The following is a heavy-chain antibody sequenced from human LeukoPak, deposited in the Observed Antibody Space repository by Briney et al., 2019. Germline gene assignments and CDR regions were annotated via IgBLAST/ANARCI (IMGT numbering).Heavy chain of an antibody. CDR1: GGSISSYY. CDR2: IYYSGST. J-gene: IGHJ4*02. D-gene: IGHD3-3*01. V-gene: IGHV4-59*01. Sequence: SETLSLTCTVSGGSISSYYWSWVRQPPGKGLEWIGYIYYSGSTNYNPSLKSRVTISVDTSKNQFSLKLSSVTAADTAVYYCARGPYDFWSGYSSDYFDYWGQGTLLTVSS. CDR3: ARGPYDFWSGYSSDYFDY.